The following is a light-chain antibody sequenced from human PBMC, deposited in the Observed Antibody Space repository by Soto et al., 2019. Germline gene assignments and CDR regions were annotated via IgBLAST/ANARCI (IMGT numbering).Light chain of an antibody. CDR1: SNNVGGFNY. V-gene: IGLV2-14*03. CDR2: DVN. J-gene: IGLJ3*02. CDR3: TSYTNTGTVV. Sequence: QSALTQPASVSGSPGQPITVSCTGTSNNVGGFNYVSWYQQHPGKAPKLIIYDVNYRPSGVSNRFSGSKSGNTASLTISGLQAEDEADYYCTSYTNTGTVVFGGGTKLTVL.